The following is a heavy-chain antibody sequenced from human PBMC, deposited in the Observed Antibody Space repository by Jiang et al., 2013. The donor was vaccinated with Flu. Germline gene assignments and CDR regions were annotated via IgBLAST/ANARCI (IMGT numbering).Heavy chain of an antibody. V-gene: IGHV4-30-4*08. D-gene: IGHD2-15*01. Sequence: GPGLVKPSQTLSLTCTVSGGSISSGDYYWSWIRQPPGKGLEWIGYIYYSGSTYYNPSLKSRATISVDTSKNQFSLKLSSVTAADTAVYYCVRVVGSGYCSGGRCYVDSWGQGTLVTVSS. CDR3: VRVVGSGYCSGGRCYVDS. J-gene: IGHJ4*02. CDR1: GGSISSGDYY. CDR2: IYYSGST.